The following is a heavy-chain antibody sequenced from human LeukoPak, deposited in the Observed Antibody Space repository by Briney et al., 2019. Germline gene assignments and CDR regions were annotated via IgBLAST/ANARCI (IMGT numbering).Heavy chain of an antibody. Sequence: PGGSLRLSCAVSGFTFSNAWMSWVRQAPGKGLEWVGRIKSKTDGGTTDYAAPVKGRFTISRDDSKNTLYLQMNSLKTEDTAVYYCTTDATIMSGAFDIWGQGTMVTVSS. V-gene: IGHV3-15*01. D-gene: IGHD5-12*01. CDR2: IKSKTDGGTT. CDR1: GFTFSNAW. J-gene: IGHJ3*02. CDR3: TTDATIMSGAFDI.